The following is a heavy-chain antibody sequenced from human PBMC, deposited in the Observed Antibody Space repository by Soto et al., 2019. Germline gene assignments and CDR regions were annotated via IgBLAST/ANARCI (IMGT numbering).Heavy chain of an antibody. V-gene: IGHV1-2*04. Sequence: GASVKVSCEACGYSFTGYYMHWVRQATGQGLEWMGWINPSSGDTNYSQKFQGWVTMTGDRSISTAYMELSRLRSDDTAVYYCARAPTRGGVATIGFAYRGQGALVTVSS. CDR2: INPSSGDT. CDR3: ARAPTRGGVATIGFAY. CDR1: GYSFTGYY. D-gene: IGHD5-12*01. J-gene: IGHJ4*02.